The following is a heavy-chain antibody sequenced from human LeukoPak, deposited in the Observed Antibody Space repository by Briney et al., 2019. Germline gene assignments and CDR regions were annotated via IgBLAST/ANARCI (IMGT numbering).Heavy chain of an antibody. D-gene: IGHD6-13*01. CDR3: ARGAPKYSSSSNWFDP. Sequence: SETLSLTCTVSGGAISSSDYYWGWVRQPPGKGLEWIGSIYHSGSSYDNPSLKSRVTISVDTSKNQFSPKLSSVTAADTAVYYCARGAPKYSSSSNWFDPWGQGTLVTVSS. CDR2: IYHSGSS. J-gene: IGHJ5*02. V-gene: IGHV4-39*07. CDR1: GGAISSSDYY.